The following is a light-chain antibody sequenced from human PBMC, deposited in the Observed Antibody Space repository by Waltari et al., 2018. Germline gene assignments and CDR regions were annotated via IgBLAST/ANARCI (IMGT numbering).Light chain of an antibody. J-gene: IGKJ3*01. CDR1: QSVGSN. CDR2: DAS. V-gene: IGKV3-11*01. CDR3: QQRNNWPPGFT. Sequence: DIVLTQSPATLSLSPGEKATLSCRASQSVGSNVAWYQQKAGQAPRLLIYDASNRATGIPARFSGRGSGTDFTRTISSLVPEDFAVYYCQQRNNWPPGFTFGPGTKVDIK.